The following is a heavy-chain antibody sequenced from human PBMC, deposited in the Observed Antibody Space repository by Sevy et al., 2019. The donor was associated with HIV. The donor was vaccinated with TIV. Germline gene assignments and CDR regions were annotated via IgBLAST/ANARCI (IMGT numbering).Heavy chain of an antibody. CDR3: VKCRKAALRWHFDS. D-gene: IGHD6-13*01. CDR2: LSSNSTNK. J-gene: IGHJ4*02. CDR1: GFTFKTYG. V-gene: IGHV3-30*18. Sequence: GGSLRLSCAASGFTFKTYGMHWVRQAPGKGLEWVALLSSNSTNKYYADSVKGRFTISTDNSKDTLFLQMNSLRAEDTAIYYCVKCRKAALRWHFDSWGQGTLVTVSS.